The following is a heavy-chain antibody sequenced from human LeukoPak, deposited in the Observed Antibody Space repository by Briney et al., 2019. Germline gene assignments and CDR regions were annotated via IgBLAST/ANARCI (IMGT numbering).Heavy chain of an antibody. J-gene: IGHJ3*02. D-gene: IGHD3-10*01. V-gene: IGHV4-4*07. CDR2: IYTSGST. CDR3: ARGFRGRFSVWDAFQI. CDR1: GGSISSYY. Sequence: SETLSLTCTVSGGSISSYYWSWIRQPTGKGLEWIGRIYTSGSTNYNPSLKSRVTMSVDTSKNQFSLKLTSVTAADTAVYYCARGFRGRFSVWDAFQIWGQGTMVTVSS.